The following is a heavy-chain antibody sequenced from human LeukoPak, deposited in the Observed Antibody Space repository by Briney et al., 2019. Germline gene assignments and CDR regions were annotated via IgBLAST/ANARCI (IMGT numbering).Heavy chain of an antibody. CDR2: IYPGDSET. Sequence: GESLKISCKGSGYSFIDYWLGWVRQMPGKGLEWMGIIYPGDSETRYSPSFQGQVTISADKSISTAYLQWSSLKASDTAMYYCARHHRGGCSGDSCYHNWFDLWGQGTLVTVSS. CDR1: GYSFIDYW. V-gene: IGHV5-51*01. D-gene: IGHD2-15*01. CDR3: ARHHRGGCSGDSCYHNWFDL. J-gene: IGHJ5*02.